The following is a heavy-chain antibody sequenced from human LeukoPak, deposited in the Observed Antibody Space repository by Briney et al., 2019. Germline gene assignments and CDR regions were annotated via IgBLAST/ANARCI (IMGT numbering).Heavy chain of an antibody. CDR1: GFTFSTYW. V-gene: IGHV3-74*01. J-gene: IGHJ5*02. D-gene: IGHD3-10*01. CDR2: INSDGSST. Sequence: GGSLRLSCAASGFTFSTYWMHWVRQAPGKGLVWVSRINSDGSSTSYADSVKGRFTISRDNAKNTLYLQRNSLRAENTAVYYFARETSGWFDPWGKGTLVTVSS. CDR3: ARETSGWFDP.